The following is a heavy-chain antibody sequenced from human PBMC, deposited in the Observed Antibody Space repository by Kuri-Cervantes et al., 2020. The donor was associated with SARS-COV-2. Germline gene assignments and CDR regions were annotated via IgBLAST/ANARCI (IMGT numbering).Heavy chain of an antibody. CDR2: ISHSGST. CDR3: ARHPAIFGVVRYPDY. J-gene: IGHJ4*02. V-gene: IGHV4-34*01. CDR1: GGSFSGYF. D-gene: IGHD3-3*01. Sequence: SQTLSLTCAVYGGSFSGYFWTWIRQPPGKGLEWIGEISHSGSTNYSPSLKSRVTMSVDSSKNQFSLKLSSVTAADTAVYYCARHPAIFGVVRYPDYWGQGTLVTVSS.